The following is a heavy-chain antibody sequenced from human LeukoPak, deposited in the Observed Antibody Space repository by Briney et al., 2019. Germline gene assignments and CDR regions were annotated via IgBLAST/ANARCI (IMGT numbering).Heavy chain of an antibody. CDR1: GYTFTSYD. V-gene: IGHV1-8*03. J-gene: IGHJ4*02. Sequence: ASVRVSCKASGYTFTSYDINWVRQATGQGLEWMGWMNPNSGNTGYAQKFQGRVTITRDTPVSTAYMELSSLRSEDTAVYYCARAIFGVVIDHWGQGTLVTVSS. CDR2: MNPNSGNT. D-gene: IGHD3-3*01. CDR3: ARAIFGVVIDH.